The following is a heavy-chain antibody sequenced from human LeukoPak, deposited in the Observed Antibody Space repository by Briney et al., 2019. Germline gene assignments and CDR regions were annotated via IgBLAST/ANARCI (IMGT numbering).Heavy chain of an antibody. V-gene: IGHV4-34*01. Sequence: KTSETLSLTCAVYGGSFSGYYWSWIRQPPGKGLEWIGEINHSGSTNYNPSLKSRVTISVDTSKNQFSLKLSSVTAADTAVYYCASGYGDYVLAYWGQGTLVTVSS. CDR2: INHSGST. CDR3: ASGYGDYVLAY. D-gene: IGHD4-17*01. CDR1: GGSFSGYY. J-gene: IGHJ4*02.